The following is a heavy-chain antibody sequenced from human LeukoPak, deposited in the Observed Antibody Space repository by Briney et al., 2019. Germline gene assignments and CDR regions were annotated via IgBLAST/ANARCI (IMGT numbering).Heavy chain of an antibody. V-gene: IGHV3-11*06. CDR2: ISGSSSYT. D-gene: IGHD3-3*01. CDR3: ARGGRSGAQYFDL. Sequence: LGGSLRLSCAASGFTFSDYYMSWIRQAPGKGLEWVSYISGSSSYTNYADSVKGRFTISRDNAKKSLYLQMNSLRAEDTAVYYCARGGRSGAQYFDLWGRGTLVTVSS. J-gene: IGHJ2*01. CDR1: GFTFSDYY.